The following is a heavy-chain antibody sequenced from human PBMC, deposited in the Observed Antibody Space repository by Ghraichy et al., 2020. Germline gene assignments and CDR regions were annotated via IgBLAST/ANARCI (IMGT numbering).Heavy chain of an antibody. J-gene: IGHJ6*02. CDR3: ARGSKVVRFFYYDGMDV. CDR1: GFTFSAYS. Sequence: GGSLRLSCVGSGFTFSAYSMNWVRQSPGKGLEWVSYITSSSRTISYADSVKGRFTISRDNAQNSLYLQMNSLRDEDTAVYYCARGSKVVRFFYYDGMDVWGQETTVPVSS. CDR2: ITSSSRTI. V-gene: IGHV3-48*02. D-gene: IGHD4-23*01.